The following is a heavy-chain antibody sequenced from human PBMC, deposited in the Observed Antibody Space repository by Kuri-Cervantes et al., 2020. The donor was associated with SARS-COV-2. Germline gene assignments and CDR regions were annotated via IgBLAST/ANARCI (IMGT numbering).Heavy chain of an antibody. J-gene: IGHJ5*02. CDR2: IYYSGST. CDR1: GGSISSSSYY. V-gene: IGHV4-39*01. Sequence: SETLSLTCTVSGGSISSSSYYWGWIRQPPGKGLEWIGSIYYSGSTYYNPSLKSRVTISVDTSKNQFSLKLSSVTAADTAVYYCARGRGIAAAGNWFDPWGQGTLVTVSS. D-gene: IGHD6-13*01. CDR3: ARGRGIAAAGNWFDP.